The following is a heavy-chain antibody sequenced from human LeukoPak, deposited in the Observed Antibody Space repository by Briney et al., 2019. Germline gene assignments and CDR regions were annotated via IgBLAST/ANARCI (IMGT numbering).Heavy chain of an antibody. D-gene: IGHD3/OR15-3a*01. CDR2: IYFSEST. CDR1: GGSISSGDYY. Sequence: SETLSLTCSVSGGSISSGDYYWAWIRQPPGKGLEWIGYIYFSESTFYNSSLKSRLTISLDASKNQFFLRLSSVTAADTAVYYCARAMTFHNWFDPWGQGTLATVSS. V-gene: IGHV4-30-4*01. CDR3: ARAMTFHNWFDP. J-gene: IGHJ5*02.